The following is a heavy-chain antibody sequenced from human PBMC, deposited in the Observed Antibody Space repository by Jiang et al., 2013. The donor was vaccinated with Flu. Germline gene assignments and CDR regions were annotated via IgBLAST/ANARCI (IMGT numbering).Heavy chain of an antibody. CDR3: ARSGTSIVGAGSGRYYYYGMDV. J-gene: IGHJ6*02. D-gene: IGHD1-26*01. V-gene: IGHV1-69*09. CDR1: GGTFSSYA. CDR2: IIPILGIA. Sequence: QLVESGAEVKKPGSSVKVSCKASGGTFSSYAISWVRQAPGQGLEWMGRIIPILGIANYAQKFQGRVTITADKSTSTAYMELSSLRSEDTAVYYCARSGTSIVGAGSGRYYYYGMDVWGQGTTVTVSS.